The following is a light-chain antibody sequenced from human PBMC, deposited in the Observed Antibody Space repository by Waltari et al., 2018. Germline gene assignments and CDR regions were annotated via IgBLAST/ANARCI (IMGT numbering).Light chain of an antibody. V-gene: IGLV6-57*03. CDR2: EDK. J-gene: IGLJ3*02. CDR3: QSYDRINWV. CDR1: SGSIASNY. Sequence: NFMLTQPHSVSGSPGRTVTISCTRSSGSIASNYVQWYQQRPGRAPTTVIYEDKQRPAGVPTRFSGSIDSSSNAASLTISGLKTEDEADYYCQSYDRINWVFGGGTRLTVL.